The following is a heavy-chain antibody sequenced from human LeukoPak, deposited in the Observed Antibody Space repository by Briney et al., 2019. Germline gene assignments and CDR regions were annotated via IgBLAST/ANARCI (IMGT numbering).Heavy chain of an antibody. D-gene: IGHD7-27*01. CDR3: ARDWGY. CDR2: ISSGGST. Sequence: TGGSLRLSCAASGFTFSNYPMNWVRQALGKGLEWVSVISSGGSTSYADSVKDRCTISRDNSKNTVYLQMNSLRAEDTAIYYCARDWGYWGQGILVTVSS. CDR1: GFTFSNYP. J-gene: IGHJ4*02. V-gene: IGHV3-23*01.